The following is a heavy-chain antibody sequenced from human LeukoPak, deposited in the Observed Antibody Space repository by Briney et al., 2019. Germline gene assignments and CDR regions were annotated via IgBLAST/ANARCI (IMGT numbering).Heavy chain of an antibody. CDR3: STEPRSLLY. Sequence: GGSLRLSCATSGFTFSSYSMNWVRQAPGKGLERVSSISSSSSYIDYVDSVKGRFTISRDNAKNSLYLQLNSLRPEDTALYYCSTEPRSLLYWGHGTLVTVSS. D-gene: IGHD4-17*01. V-gene: IGHV3-21*04. J-gene: IGHJ4*01. CDR1: GFTFSSYS. CDR2: ISSSSSYI.